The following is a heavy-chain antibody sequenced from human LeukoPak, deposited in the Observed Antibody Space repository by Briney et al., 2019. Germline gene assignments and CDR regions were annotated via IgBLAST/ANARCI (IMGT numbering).Heavy chain of an antibody. J-gene: IGHJ4*02. CDR3: ARVARQLTGY. D-gene: IGHD3-9*01. CDR1: GFTFSDYY. V-gene: IGHV3-11*01. CDR2: ISSSGTSI. Sequence: GGSLRLSCAASGFTFSDYYMTWIRQAPGKGLEWVSYISSSGTSIYYADSVKGRFTISRDNARKSLYLQMNSLRVEDTAIYYCARVARQLTGYWGQGTLVSVS.